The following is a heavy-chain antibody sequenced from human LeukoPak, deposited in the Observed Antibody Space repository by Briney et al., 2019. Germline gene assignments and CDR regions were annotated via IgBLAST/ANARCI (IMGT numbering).Heavy chain of an antibody. V-gene: IGHV4-34*01. Sequence: PSGTLSLTCAVSGGSFSHYYWTYIRQPPGKGLEWIGEINHRGSTHYNPSLKSRVTISVDTSKNQFSLKLNSVTAADTAVYYCASSPSYDTSGYYYDHWGQGTLVTVSS. D-gene: IGHD3-22*01. J-gene: IGHJ4*02. CDR2: INHRGST. CDR3: ASSPSYDTSGYYYDH. CDR1: GGSFSHYY.